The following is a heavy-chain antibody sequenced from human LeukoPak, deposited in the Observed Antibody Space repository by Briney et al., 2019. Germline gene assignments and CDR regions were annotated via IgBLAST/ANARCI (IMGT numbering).Heavy chain of an antibody. V-gene: IGHV3-21*01. D-gene: IGHD3-10*01. CDR2: ISRSSTDI. CDR1: GFTFSSYG. J-gene: IGHJ6*02. Sequence: GRSLRLSCAASGFTFSSYGMHWVRQAPGKGLEWVSSISRSSTDIQYADSVKGRFTISRDNAKNSLHLQMNSLRAEDTAVYYCARDELGVSGSGVYYYYGMDVWGQGTTVTVSS. CDR3: ARDELGVSGSGVYYYYGMDV.